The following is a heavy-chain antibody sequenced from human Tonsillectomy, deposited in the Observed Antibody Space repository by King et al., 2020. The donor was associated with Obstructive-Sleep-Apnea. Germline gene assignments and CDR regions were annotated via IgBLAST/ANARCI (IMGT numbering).Heavy chain of an antibody. CDR2: IFYRGTT. CDR1: GVSISSHF. Sequence: QLQESGPGLVKPSETLSLTCSVSGVSISSHFWSWIRQPPGKGLEWIGYIFYRGTTNYNPSLKSRVTFSVDTSKNQFSLKLSSVTAADTAVYYCAREIVGDIWGQGTLVTVSS. CDR3: AREIVGDI. D-gene: IGHD1-26*01. V-gene: IGHV4-59*11. J-gene: IGHJ3*02.